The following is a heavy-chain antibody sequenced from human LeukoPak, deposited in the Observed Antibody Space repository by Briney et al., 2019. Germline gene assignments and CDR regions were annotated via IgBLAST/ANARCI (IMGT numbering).Heavy chain of an antibody. V-gene: IGHV4-34*01. CDR1: GGSFSGYY. J-gene: IGHJ2*01. CDR3: ARGGGNYWYFDL. D-gene: IGHD4-23*01. CDR2: IHHRGNT. Sequence: KPSETLSLTCAVYGGSFSGYYWSWIRQPPGKGLEWIGEIHHRGNTNYNPSHKSRLTIPVDTSKNQFSLRPSFVTAADTAVYYCARGGGNYWYFDLWGRGTLVPVSS.